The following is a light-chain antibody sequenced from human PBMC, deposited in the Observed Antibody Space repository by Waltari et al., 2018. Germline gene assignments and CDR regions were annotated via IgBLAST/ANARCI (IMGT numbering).Light chain of an antibody. Sequence: EILMTQSPGTLSVSPGETATLSCRASQSLSRNLAWYQLKPGQAPRPLFYAASTRATGIPARFSGSGSGTEFTLTISSLQSEDFAVYYCQQYSDWPPLTFGGGTKVEIK. CDR1: QSLSRN. CDR3: QQYSDWPPLT. V-gene: IGKV3-15*01. J-gene: IGKJ4*01. CDR2: AAS.